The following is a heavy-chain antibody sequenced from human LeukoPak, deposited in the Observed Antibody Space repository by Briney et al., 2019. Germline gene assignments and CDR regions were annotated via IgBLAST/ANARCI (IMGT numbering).Heavy chain of an antibody. CDR2: VYKDGKM. D-gene: IGHD1-26*01. CDR3: ASSENDAFDI. V-gene: IGHV3-53*01. Sequence: GGSLRLSCAASGFTVSSTYMSWVRQSPGKGLEWVSVVYKDGKMFYIDSVKGRFAISRDTSKNTLYLQMNSLRAEDTAVYYCASSENDAFDIWGQGTMVTVSS. CDR1: GFTVSSTY. J-gene: IGHJ3*02.